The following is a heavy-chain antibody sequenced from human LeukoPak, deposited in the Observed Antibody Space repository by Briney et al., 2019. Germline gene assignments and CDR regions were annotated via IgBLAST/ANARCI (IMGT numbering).Heavy chain of an antibody. CDR2: IYYSGIT. CDR1: GGSISATGYF. D-gene: IGHD3/OR15-3a*01. J-gene: IGHJ3*02. V-gene: IGHV4-39*07. CDR3: ARVDLQNAFDI. Sequence: SETLSLTCTVSGGSISATGYFWGWIHQPPGKGLEWIGSIYYSGITHYNPSLKSRVTISVDTSKHQFSLKLSSVTAADTAVYYCARVDLQNAFDIWGQGTVVTVSS.